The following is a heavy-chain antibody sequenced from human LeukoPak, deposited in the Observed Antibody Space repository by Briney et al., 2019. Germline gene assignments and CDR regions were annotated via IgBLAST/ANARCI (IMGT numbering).Heavy chain of an antibody. D-gene: IGHD3-3*01. Sequence: PGRSLRLSCTASGFTFGDYAMSWFRQAPGKGLEWVGFIRSKAYGGTTEYAASVKGRFTISRDDSKSIAYLQMNSLKTEDTAVYYCTRDDFWSGYYPPRDYWGQGTWSPSPQ. CDR1: GFTFGDYA. V-gene: IGHV3-49*03. J-gene: IGHJ4*02. CDR2: IRSKAYGGTT. CDR3: TRDDFWSGYYPPRDY.